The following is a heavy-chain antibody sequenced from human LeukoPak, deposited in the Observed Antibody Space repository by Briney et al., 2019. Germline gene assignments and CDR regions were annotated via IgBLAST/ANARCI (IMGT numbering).Heavy chain of an antibody. D-gene: IGHD2-2*01. CDR2: ISHDGSNK. Sequence: GGSLRLSCAASGFPFSDYGMYWVRQAPGKGLEWLAVISHDGSNKHYADSVKGRITISRDNSMNTLYLQMNSLTAEDTAVYYCAKAWVLGYCSSTSCYGDVSRFDPWGQGTLVTVSS. CDR3: AKAWVLGYCSSTSCYGDVSRFDP. CDR1: GFPFSDYG. V-gene: IGHV3-30*18. J-gene: IGHJ5*02.